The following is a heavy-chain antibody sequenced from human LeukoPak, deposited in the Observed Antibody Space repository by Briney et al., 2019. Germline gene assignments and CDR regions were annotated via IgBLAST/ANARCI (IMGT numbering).Heavy chain of an antibody. D-gene: IGHD3-3*01. CDR2: ISSSSAYI. CDR3: AREIFWSGYFSNLHFDY. CDR1: EFTFSSYN. Sequence: GGSLRLSCVASEFTFSSYNMNWVRQAPGKGLEWVSSISSSSAYIYYADSVKGRFTISRDNAKNSLYLQMDSLRAEDTAVYYCAREIFWSGYFSNLHFDYWGQGSLVTVSS. J-gene: IGHJ4*02. V-gene: IGHV3-21*01.